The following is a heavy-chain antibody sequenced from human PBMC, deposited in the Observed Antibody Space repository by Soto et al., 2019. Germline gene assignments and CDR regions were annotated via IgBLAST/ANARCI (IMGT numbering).Heavy chain of an antibody. D-gene: IGHD3-22*01. CDR2: IYYSGST. CDR3: ARDFANYYDSSGYLDAGSFKI. J-gene: IGHJ3*02. Sequence: SETLSLTCTVSGGSISSGGYYWSWIRQHPGKGLERIWYIYYSGSTYYNPSLKSRVTISVDTSKNQFSLKLSCVTAADTAVYYCARDFANYYDSSGYLDAGSFKIWGQRTMVTVAS. CDR1: GGSISSGGYY. V-gene: IGHV4-31*03.